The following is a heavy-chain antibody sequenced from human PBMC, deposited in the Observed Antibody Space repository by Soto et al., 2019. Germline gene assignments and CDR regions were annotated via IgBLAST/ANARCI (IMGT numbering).Heavy chain of an antibody. D-gene: IGHD3-22*01. Sequence: PSETLSLTCTVSGGSISSYYWSWIRQPPGKGLEWIGFIYYSGSTNYNPSLKSRVTISVDTSKNQFSLKLSSVTTADTAVYYCARDGADYYDSSGYRLYYSDSWGQGALVTV. V-gene: IGHV4-59*01. CDR3: ARDGADYYDSSGYRLYYSDS. J-gene: IGHJ4*02. CDR2: IYYSGST. CDR1: GGSISSYY.